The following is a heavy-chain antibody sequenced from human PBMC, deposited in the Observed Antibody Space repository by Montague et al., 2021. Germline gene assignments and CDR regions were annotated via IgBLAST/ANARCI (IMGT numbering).Heavy chain of an antibody. CDR1: GGSISNSGYY. Sequence: SETLSLTCTVSGGSISNSGYYWDWNRQPPGKGLEGIGYTYYSGGTYYNPSLQSRVTISADTSKNHFSLRPTSVTAADTAVYYCATRSSWGARGWFDYWGRGTLVTVSS. CDR3: ATRSSWGARGWFDY. CDR2: TYYSGGT. J-gene: IGHJ5*01. D-gene: IGHD6-13*01. V-gene: IGHV4-39*01.